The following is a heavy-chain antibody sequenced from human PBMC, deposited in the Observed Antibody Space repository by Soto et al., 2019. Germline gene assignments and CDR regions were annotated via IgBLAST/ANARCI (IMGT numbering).Heavy chain of an antibody. CDR2: IYYSGST. J-gene: IGHJ6*02. CDR1: GGSISSYS. D-gene: IGHD2-2*03. CDR3: ARLGIVVVPVSYYYGMDV. V-gene: IGHV4-59*08. Sequence: SATRSRTCTVAGGSISSYSRSWIRQPPGQGLEWIGHIYYSGSTNYNPPLKSRVTISVDTSKNQFSLKLSSVTAADTAVYYCARLGIVVVPVSYYYGMDVWGQGTTVTVSS.